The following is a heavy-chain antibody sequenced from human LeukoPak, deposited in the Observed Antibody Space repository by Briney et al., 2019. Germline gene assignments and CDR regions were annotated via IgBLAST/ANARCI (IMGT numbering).Heavy chain of an antibody. CDR2: IIPIFGTA. Sequence: SVKVSCKASGGTFSSYAISWVRQAPGQGLEWMGGIIPIFGTANYAQKFQGRVTITTDESTSTAYMELSSLRSEDTAVYYCARGHIGYCSSTSCFFDYWGQGTLVTVSS. V-gene: IGHV1-69*05. D-gene: IGHD2-2*01. CDR3: ARGHIGYCSSTSCFFDY. J-gene: IGHJ4*02. CDR1: GGTFSSYA.